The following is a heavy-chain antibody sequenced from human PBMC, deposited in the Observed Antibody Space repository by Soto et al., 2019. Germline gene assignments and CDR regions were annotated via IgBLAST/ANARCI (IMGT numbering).Heavy chain of an antibody. J-gene: IGHJ6*02. CDR1: GYTFTGHY. D-gene: IGHD1-26*01. V-gene: IGHV1-2*02. Sequence: GASVKVSCKASGYTFTGHYMHWVRQAPGQGLEWMGWINPNSGGTNYAQKFQGRVTMTRDTSISTAYMELSRLRSDDTAVYYCARLGVGPSGYYYGMDVWGQGTTVTVSS. CDR2: INPNSGGT. CDR3: ARLGVGPSGYYYGMDV.